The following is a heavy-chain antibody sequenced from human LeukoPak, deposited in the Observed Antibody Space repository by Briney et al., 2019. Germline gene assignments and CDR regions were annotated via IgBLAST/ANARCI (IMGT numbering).Heavy chain of an antibody. CDR2: ISGSGGST. V-gene: IGHV3-23*01. CDR1: GFTFSSYA. D-gene: IGHD2-15*01. Sequence: GGSLRLSCAASGFTFSSYAMSWVRQAPGKGLEWVSAISGSGGSTYYADSVKGRFTISRDNSKNTLYLQMNSLKTEDTAVYYCTTASDCSGGSCYFDYWGQGTLVTVSS. CDR3: TTASDCSGGSCYFDY. J-gene: IGHJ4*02.